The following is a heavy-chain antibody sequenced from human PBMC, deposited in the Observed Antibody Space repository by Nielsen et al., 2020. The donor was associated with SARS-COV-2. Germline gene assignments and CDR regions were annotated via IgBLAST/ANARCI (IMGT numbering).Heavy chain of an antibody. J-gene: IGHJ3*02. CDR2: MSVRGDST. Sequence: GGSLRLSCVASGFTFSNYAMSWVRQAPGKGLEWVSAMSVRGDSTYYADSVKGRFTISRDNAKNSLYLQMNSLRAEDTAVYYCARDRRGYYDIYVLAAFDIWGQGTMVTVSS. D-gene: IGHD3-22*01. CDR1: GFTFSNYA. V-gene: IGHV3-23*01. CDR3: ARDRRGYYDIYVLAAFDI.